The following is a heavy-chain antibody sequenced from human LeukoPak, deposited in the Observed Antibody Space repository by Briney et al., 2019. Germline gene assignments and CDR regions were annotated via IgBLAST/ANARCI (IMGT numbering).Heavy chain of an antibody. J-gene: IGHJ4*02. CDR1: GFTFSSYA. D-gene: IGHD2-2*01. CDR3: ARGEYQLPQGN. V-gene: IGHV3-23*01. Sequence: PPGGSLRLSCAASGFTFSSYAMSWVRQAPGKGLEWVSAISGSGGSTYYADSVKGRFTISRDNSKNTLYLQMNSLRAEDTAVYYCARGEYQLPQGNWGQGTLVTVSS. CDR2: ISGSGGST.